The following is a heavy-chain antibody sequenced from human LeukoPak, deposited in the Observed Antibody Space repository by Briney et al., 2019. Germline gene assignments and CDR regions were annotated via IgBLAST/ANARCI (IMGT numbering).Heavy chain of an antibody. CDR1: GYTFTSYY. Sequence: GASVKVSCKASGYTFTSYYMHWVRQAPGQGLEWMGIINPSGGSTSYAQKFQGRVTMTRDTSTSTVYMELSSLRSEDTAVYYCARDQELLWFGEFQAFDYWGQGTLVTVSS. CDR3: ARDQELLWFGEFQAFDY. D-gene: IGHD3-10*01. V-gene: IGHV1-46*01. J-gene: IGHJ4*02. CDR2: INPSGGST.